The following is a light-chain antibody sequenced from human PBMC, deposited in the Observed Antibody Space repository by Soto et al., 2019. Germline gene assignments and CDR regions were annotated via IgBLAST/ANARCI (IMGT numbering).Light chain of an antibody. CDR3: QQYENGPGP. CDR1: QSVSSN. V-gene: IGKV3-15*01. Sequence: ETVMTQSPATLSVSPGERATLSCRASQSVSSNLAWYQQKPGQAPRLLIYGASTRATGIPARFSGSGSGTEFTLTISTLQSKVFAFYYCQQYENGPGPFGKGTKGDIK. J-gene: IGKJ1*01. CDR2: GAS.